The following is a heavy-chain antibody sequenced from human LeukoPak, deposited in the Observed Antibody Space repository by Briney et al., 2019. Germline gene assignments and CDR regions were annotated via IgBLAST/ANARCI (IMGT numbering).Heavy chain of an antibody. CDR1: GFTLDDYG. CDR2: INWNGGST. Sequence: GGSLRLSCAASGFTLDDYGMSWVRQAPGKGLEWVSGINWNGGSTGYADSVKGRFSISRDNAKNSLYLQMNSLRAEDTALYYCARQASITQPPYYYYYYYMDVWGKGTTVTVSS. J-gene: IGHJ6*03. D-gene: IGHD3-10*01. V-gene: IGHV3-20*04. CDR3: ARQASITQPPYYYYYYYMDV.